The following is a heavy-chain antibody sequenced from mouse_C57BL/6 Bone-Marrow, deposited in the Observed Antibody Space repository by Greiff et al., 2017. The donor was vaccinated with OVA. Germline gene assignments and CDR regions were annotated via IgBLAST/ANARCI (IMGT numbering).Heavy chain of an antibody. CDR3: ASGATMVTTGDY. V-gene: IGHV1-81*01. D-gene: IGHD2-2*01. Sequence: QVQLKESGAELARPGASVKLSCKASGYTFTSYGISWVKQRTGQGLEWIGEIYPRSGNTYYNEKFKGKATLTADKSSSTAYMELRSLTSEDSAVYFCASGATMVTTGDYWGQGTTLTVSS. J-gene: IGHJ2*01. CDR2: IYPRSGNT. CDR1: GYTFTSYG.